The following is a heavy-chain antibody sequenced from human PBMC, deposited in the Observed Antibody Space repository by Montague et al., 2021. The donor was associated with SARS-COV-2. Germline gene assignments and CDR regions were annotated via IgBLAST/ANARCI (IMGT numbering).Heavy chain of an antibody. Sequence: SLRLSCAASGFSFSSRGMSWVRQVPGKGLEWVATVEQDGSESHYVDSVKGRFTISRDNAKSSAYLQMSSLRVEDTAVYFCARDHYGSEDHWGQGILVTVSS. CDR2: VEQDGSES. CDR3: ARDHYGSEDH. CDR1: GFSFSSRG. D-gene: IGHD3-10*01. V-gene: IGHV3-7*01. J-gene: IGHJ4*02.